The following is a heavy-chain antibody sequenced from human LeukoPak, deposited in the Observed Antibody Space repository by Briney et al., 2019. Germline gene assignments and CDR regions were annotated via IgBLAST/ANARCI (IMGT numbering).Heavy chain of an antibody. CDR1: GYIFTSYG. V-gene: IGHV1-18*01. D-gene: IGHD3-22*01. CDR2: ISAYNGNT. CDR3: ASRSGYYDSSGYFRSPLNDAFDI. Sequence: ASVKVSCKASGYIFTSYGMSWVRQAPGQGLEWMGWISAYNGNTNYAQKLQGRVTMTTDTSTSTAYMELSSLRSEDTAVYYCASRSGYYDSSGYFRSPLNDAFDIWGQGTMVTVSS. J-gene: IGHJ3*02.